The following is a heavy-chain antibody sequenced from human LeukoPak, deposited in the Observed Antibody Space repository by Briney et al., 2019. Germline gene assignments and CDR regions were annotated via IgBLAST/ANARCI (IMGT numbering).Heavy chain of an antibody. J-gene: IGHJ4*02. D-gene: IGHD7-27*01. Sequence: ASVKVSCKASGGTFISYAISWVRQAPGQGLEWMGGIIPIFGTANYAQKLQGRVTMTTDTSTSTAYMELRSLRSDDTAVYYCARAEGLGTYFDCWGQGTLVTVSS. CDR2: IIPIFGTA. CDR1: GGTFISYA. V-gene: IGHV1-69*05. CDR3: ARAEGLGTYFDC.